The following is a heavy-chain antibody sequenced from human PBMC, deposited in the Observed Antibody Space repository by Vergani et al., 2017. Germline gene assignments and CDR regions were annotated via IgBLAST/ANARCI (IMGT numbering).Heavy chain of an antibody. CDR1: GFRFSDYG. Sequence: HVHMVESGGGVVQPGRSLRLSCAVSGFRFSDYGMHWVRQAPGRGLGWVALISYDGDTTYYEDSVKGRFTISRDNSKNTLFLQMHSLRVEDTALYYCAKFPLNITTPDRGDFWGQGSLVTVSS. CDR2: ISYDGDTT. J-gene: IGHJ4*02. D-gene: IGHD1-1*01. CDR3: AKFPLNITTPDRGDF. V-gene: IGHV3-30*18.